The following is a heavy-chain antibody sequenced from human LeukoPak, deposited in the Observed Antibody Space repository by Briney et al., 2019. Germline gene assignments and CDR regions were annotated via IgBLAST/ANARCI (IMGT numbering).Heavy chain of an antibody. CDR3: ARAEDCGSTSCYMGLDY. D-gene: IGHD2-2*02. V-gene: IGHV4-59*11. J-gene: IGHJ4*02. CDR1: GGSISSHY. CDR2: TYHSGST. Sequence: PSETLSLTCTVSGGSISSHYWSWIRQPPGKGLQWVGYTYHSGSTNYNPSLKSRVTVSVDTSKNQFSLKLSSVTAADTAVYYCARAEDCGSTSCYMGLDYCGQGTLVTVSS.